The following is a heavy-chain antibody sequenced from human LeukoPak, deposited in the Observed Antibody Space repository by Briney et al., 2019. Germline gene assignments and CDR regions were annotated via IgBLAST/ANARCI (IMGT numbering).Heavy chain of an antibody. V-gene: IGHV3-74*01. Sequence: GGSLRLSCVASGFTFNQYWMHWVRQAPGAGLEWVSRLRTDGGRTNYADSVKGRFTISRDNARSTVYLQMNSLRVEDTAVYYCARDHPGSNSLDYWGQGTLVTVSS. CDR2: LRTDGGRT. CDR3: ARDHPGSNSLDY. J-gene: IGHJ4*02. CDR1: GFTFNQYW. D-gene: IGHD4-11*01.